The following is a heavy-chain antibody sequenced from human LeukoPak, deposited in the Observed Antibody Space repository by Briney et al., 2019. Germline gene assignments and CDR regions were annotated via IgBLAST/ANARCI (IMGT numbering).Heavy chain of an antibody. CDR1: RFTFSRYW. D-gene: IGHD3-10*01. CDR3: ASLTYYYGSGSYLFDY. V-gene: IGHV3-74*01. J-gene: IGHJ4*02. Sequence: GGSLRLSCAVSRFTFSRYWMHWVRQAPGKGLVWVSRIKSDGRSTSYADSVKGRFTISRDNAKNTLYLQMNSLRAEDTAVYYCASLTYYYGSGSYLFDYRGQGTLVTVSS. CDR2: IKSDGRST.